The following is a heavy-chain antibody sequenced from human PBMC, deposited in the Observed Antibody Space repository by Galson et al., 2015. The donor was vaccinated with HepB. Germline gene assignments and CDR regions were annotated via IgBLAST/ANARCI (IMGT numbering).Heavy chain of an antibody. CDR3: ARDILTGYYKIPGSLGFDY. V-gene: IGHV1-3*01. Sequence: SVKVSCKASGYTFTSYAMHWVRQAPGQRLEWMGWINAGNGNTKYSQKFQGRVTITRDTSASTAYMELSSLRSEDTAAYYCARDILTGYYKIPGSLGFDYWGQGTLVTVSS. CDR1: GYTFTSYA. CDR2: INAGNGNT. J-gene: IGHJ4*02. D-gene: IGHD3-9*01.